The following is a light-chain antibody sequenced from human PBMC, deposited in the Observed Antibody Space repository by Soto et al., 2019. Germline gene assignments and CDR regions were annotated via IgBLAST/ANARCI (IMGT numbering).Light chain of an antibody. J-gene: IGKJ4*01. Sequence: EVVLTQSPATLSSSPGESVTLSCRASQNIDTYLAWYQQRPGQAPRLLIYDASYRAVGIPSRFSGSGSGTDFTLTISSLEPADFAIYHCQQRRNWPLTCGGGTKVEI. CDR2: DAS. CDR1: QNIDTY. V-gene: IGKV3-11*01. CDR3: QQRRNWPLT.